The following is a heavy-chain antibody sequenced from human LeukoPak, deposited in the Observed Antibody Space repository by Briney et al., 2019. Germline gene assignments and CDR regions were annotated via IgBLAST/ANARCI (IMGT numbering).Heavy chain of an antibody. CDR2: ISYDGSNK. CDR1: GFTFSSYG. J-gene: IGHJ4*02. V-gene: IGHV3-30*03. CDR3: AITRPYYYDSRPGNYFDY. D-gene: IGHD3-22*01. Sequence: GGSLRLSCAASGFTFSSYGMHWVRQAPGKGLEWVAVISYDGSNKYYADSVKGRFTISRDNSKNTLYLQMNSLRAEDTAVYYCAITRPYYYDSRPGNYFDYWGQGTLVTVSS.